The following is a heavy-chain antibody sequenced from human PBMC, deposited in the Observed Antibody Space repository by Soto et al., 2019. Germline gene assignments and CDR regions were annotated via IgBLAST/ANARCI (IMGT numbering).Heavy chain of an antibody. J-gene: IGHJ4*02. CDR2: TGATGRTT. D-gene: IGHD1-20*01. CDR3: ATGHNTSRSFDY. Sequence: PGGSLRLSCAASGFTFSIYAMTWVRQAPGKGLEWVSTTGATGRTTYYADSVKGRFIVSRDNSKNTLDLQMSSLRAEDTAVYYCATGHNTSRSFDYWGQGTLVTVSS. CDR1: GFTFSIYA. V-gene: IGHV3-23*01.